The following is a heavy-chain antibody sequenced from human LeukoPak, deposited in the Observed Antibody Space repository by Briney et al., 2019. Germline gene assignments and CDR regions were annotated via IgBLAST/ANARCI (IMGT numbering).Heavy chain of an antibody. J-gene: IGHJ3*02. Sequence: ASVKVSCKASGYTFTSYDINWVRQAAGQGLEWMGWMNPNSGNTGYAQQFQGRVTMTRNTSISTAYMELSSLRSEDTAVYYCARGDSSGYYNDAFDIWGQGTMVTVSS. V-gene: IGHV1-8*01. CDR1: GYTFTSYD. CDR2: MNPNSGNT. CDR3: ARGDSSGYYNDAFDI. D-gene: IGHD3-22*01.